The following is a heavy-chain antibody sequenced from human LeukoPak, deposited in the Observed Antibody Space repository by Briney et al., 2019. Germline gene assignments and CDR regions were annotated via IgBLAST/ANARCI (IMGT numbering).Heavy chain of an antibody. J-gene: IGHJ5*02. D-gene: IGHD6-19*01. V-gene: IGHV1-46*01. CDR3: ARRAVAGTTDP. CDR1: GYTFTSYY. Sequence: GASVKVSCKASGYTFTSYYMHWVRQAPGQGLEWMGIINPSGGSTSYAQKFQGRVTMTRDTSTRTVYMELSSLRSEETAVYYCARRAVAGTTDPWGQGTLVTVSS. CDR2: INPSGGST.